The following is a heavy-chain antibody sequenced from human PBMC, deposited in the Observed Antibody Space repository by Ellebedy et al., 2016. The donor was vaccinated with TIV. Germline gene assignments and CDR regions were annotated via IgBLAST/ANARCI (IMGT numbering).Heavy chain of an antibody. D-gene: IGHD2-15*01. CDR1: GLTFSSLW. CDR3: ARDVLGGCFDC. J-gene: IGHJ4*02. Sequence: GGSLRLSCAASGLTFSSLWMSWVRQAPGKGLEWVANINQDESEKYYVDSVKGRFTISRDNAKNSLYLQMNSLRAEDTAVYYCARDVLGGCFDCWGRGTLVTVSS. CDR2: INQDESEK. V-gene: IGHV3-7*01.